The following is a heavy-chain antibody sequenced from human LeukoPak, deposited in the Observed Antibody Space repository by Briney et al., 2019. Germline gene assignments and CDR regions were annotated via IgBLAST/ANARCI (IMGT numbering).Heavy chain of an antibody. CDR3: AKVYSGSYFQAFDI. CDR1: GFTFNTFW. D-gene: IGHD1-26*01. Sequence: GGSLRLSCVASGFTFNTFWMSWVRQAPGKGLEWVANIKEDGSEKYFVDSVKGRFTISRDNAKNSLYLQMNSLRAEDTALYYCAKVYSGSYFQAFDIWGQGTMVTVSS. J-gene: IGHJ3*02. V-gene: IGHV3-7*03. CDR2: IKEDGSEK.